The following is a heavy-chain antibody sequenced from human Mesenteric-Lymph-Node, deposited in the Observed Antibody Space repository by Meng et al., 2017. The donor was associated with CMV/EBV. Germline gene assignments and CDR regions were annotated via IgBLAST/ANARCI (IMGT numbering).Heavy chain of an antibody. CDR2: ISAYNGNT. D-gene: IGHD2-2*01. Sequence: ASVKVSCKASGYTFTSYYMHWVRQAPGQGLEWMGWISAYNGNTNYAQKFQDRVTMTTDTSTSTAHMELRSLRSDDTAVYYCARECSTSCYSTFDDEYFQHWGQGTLVTVSS. V-gene: IGHV1-18*04. J-gene: IGHJ1*01. CDR1: GYTFTSYY. CDR3: ARECSTSCYSTFDDEYFQH.